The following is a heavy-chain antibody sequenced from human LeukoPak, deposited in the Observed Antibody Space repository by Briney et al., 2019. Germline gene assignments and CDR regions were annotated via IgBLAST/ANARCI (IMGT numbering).Heavy chain of an antibody. J-gene: IGHJ4*02. D-gene: IGHD4-17*01. CDR2: IDTDSTYI. CDR1: GFTFSNYV. V-gene: IGHV3-21*01. Sequence: GGSLRLSCAASGFTFSNYVMNWVRQSTGKGLEWVSSIDTDSTYIHYADSVKGRFTISRDNAKNSLYLQMNSLRAEDTAVYYCAKEGNDYGDYGVDYWGQGTPVTVSS. CDR3: AKEGNDYGDYGVDY.